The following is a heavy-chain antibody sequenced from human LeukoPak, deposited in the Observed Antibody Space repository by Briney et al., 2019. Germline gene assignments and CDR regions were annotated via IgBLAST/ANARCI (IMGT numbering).Heavy chain of an antibody. J-gene: IGHJ3*02. CDR1: GFTFSSYA. CDR2: ISGGGGST. D-gene: IGHD3-10*01. CDR3: ATNMDFMVRGVISKAFDI. Sequence: GGSLRLSCAASGFTFSSYAMSWVRQAPGKGLEWVSAISGGGGSTYYADSVKGRFTISRDNSKNTLYLQMNSLRAEDTAVYYCATNMDFMVRGVISKAFDIWGQGTMVTVSS. V-gene: IGHV3-23*01.